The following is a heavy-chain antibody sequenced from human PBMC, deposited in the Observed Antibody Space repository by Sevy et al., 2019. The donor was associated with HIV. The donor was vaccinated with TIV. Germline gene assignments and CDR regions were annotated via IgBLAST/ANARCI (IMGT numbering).Heavy chain of an antibody. CDR1: GYTLSELS. Sequence: ASVKVSCKVSGYTLSELSIHWVRQAPGKGLEWMGRFDPEDGETIYAQKFQGRVTLTEDTSTDTAYMELRSLKTEDMAVYYCATTREYYEDSSGYLDFWGQGTLVTVSS. J-gene: IGHJ4*02. D-gene: IGHD3-22*01. V-gene: IGHV1-24*01. CDR2: FDPEDGET. CDR3: ATTREYYEDSSGYLDF.